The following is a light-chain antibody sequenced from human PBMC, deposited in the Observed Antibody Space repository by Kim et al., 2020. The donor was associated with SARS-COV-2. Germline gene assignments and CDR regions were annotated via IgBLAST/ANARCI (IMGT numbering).Light chain of an antibody. J-gene: IGKJ1*01. Sequence: SVGDRVTITCRASQSISGWVAWYQQRPGKAPKLLISAVSTLESGVPSRFSGSGSGTEFSLTISNLQPDDFATYYCQQYKSYSVQMFGQGTKVDIK. CDR1: QSISGW. V-gene: IGKV1-5*01. CDR2: AVS. CDR3: QQYKSYSVQM.